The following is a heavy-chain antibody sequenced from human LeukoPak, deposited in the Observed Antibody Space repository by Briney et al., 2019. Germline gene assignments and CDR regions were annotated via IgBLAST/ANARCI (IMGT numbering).Heavy chain of an antibody. CDR2: ISGNSGNT. CDR3: ARVSNTRGSTDNYFDS. V-gene: IGHV1-18*01. J-gene: IGHJ4*02. CDR1: GYTFSSDT. D-gene: IGHD3-9*01. Sequence: ASVKVACKASGYTFSSDTFTWVRQAPGQGLEWMGWISGNSGNTKYAQKFQPRVTLTTDTSTNTAYMELRSLRSDDTAVYYCARVSNTRGSTDNYFDSWGQGTLVTVSS.